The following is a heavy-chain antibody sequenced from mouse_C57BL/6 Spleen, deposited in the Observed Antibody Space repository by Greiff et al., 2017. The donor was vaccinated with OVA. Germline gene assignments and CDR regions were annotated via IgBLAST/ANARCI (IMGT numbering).Heavy chain of an antibody. D-gene: IGHD6-1*01. CDR2: IDPETGGT. CDR3: TRGRNFDV. CDR1: GYTFTDYE. J-gene: IGHJ1*03. V-gene: IGHV1-15*01. Sequence: LVESGAELVRPGASVTLSCKASGYTFTDYEMHWVKQTPVHGLEWIGAIDPETGGTAYNQKFKGKAILTADKSSSTAYMELRSLTSEDSAVYYCTRGRNFDVWGTGTTVTVSS.